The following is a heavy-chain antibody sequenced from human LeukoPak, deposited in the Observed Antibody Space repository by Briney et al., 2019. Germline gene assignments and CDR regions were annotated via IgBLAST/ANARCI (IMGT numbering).Heavy chain of an antibody. V-gene: IGHV4-59*08. CDR2: IYYSGST. J-gene: IGHJ4*02. CDR3: ATSGTGSSGYPPGY. D-gene: IGHD3-22*01. CDR1: GGSISSYY. Sequence: SETLSLTCTVSGGSISSYYWSWIRQPPGKGLEWIGYIYYSGSTNYNPSLKSRVTISVDTSKNQFSLKLSSVTAADTAVYYCATSGTGSSGYPPGYWGQGTLVTVSS.